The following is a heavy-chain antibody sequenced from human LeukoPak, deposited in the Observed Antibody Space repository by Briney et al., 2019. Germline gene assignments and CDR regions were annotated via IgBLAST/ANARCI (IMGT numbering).Heavy chain of an antibody. CDR1: GGSISSSSYY. CDR2: IYYSGST. D-gene: IGHD6-6*01. V-gene: IGHV4-39*01. Sequence: PSGTLSLTCTVSGGSISSSSYYWGWIRQPPGKGLEWIGSIYYSGSTYYNPSLKSRVTISVDTSKDQFSLKLGSVTAADTAVHYCARLGMWENSSSSVYFQYWGQGTLVTVSS. J-gene: IGHJ1*01. CDR3: ARLGMWENSSSSVYFQY.